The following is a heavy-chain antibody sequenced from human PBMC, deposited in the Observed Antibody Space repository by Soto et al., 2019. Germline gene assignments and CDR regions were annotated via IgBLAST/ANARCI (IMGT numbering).Heavy chain of an antibody. CDR3: AIVRVADSPLDH. CDR2: ISYDGSDI. J-gene: IGHJ4*02. D-gene: IGHD3-10*02. V-gene: IGHV3-30*03. Sequence: QVQLVESRGGVVQPGRSLRLSCAGSGFIFSNYGMHWVRQAPGKGLEWVAFISYDGSDILYADSVKGRFTISRDNSKSTLFLHMNRPRAEDTAVYFCAIVRVADSPLDHWGQGSLVTVSS. CDR1: GFIFSNYG.